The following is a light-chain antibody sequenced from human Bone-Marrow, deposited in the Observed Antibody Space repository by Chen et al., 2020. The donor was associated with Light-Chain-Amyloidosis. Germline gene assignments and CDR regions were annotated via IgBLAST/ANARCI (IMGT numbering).Light chain of an antibody. V-gene: IGKV3-20*01. CDR2: GAS. J-gene: IGKJ4*01. CDR1: QTISSNS. CDR3: RQYGTSPHA. Sequence: EIVLTQSPGTLSLSPGEGANLSCSASQTISSNSLTWYQQKFGQAPRLVIYGASSRPTGIPDRFTGSESGPDFTRTINRLAPEDFARYFCRQYGTSPHAVGGGTKVESK.